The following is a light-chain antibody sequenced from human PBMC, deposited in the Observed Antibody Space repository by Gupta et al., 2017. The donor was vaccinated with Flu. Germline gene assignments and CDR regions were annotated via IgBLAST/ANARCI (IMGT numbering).Light chain of an antibody. CDR1: RDISYF. J-gene: IGKJ4*01. CDR3: QQYDNFLAVS. V-gene: IGKV1-33*01. Sequence: IQMTLSPSSLSASLGDRVTITCQASRDISYFLNWYQQKPGPAPKLLIYDASNLETGVPSRFSGSRSGTDFTLTTSSLESDDFATYYCQQYDNFLAVSFGGGTRVEIK. CDR2: DAS.